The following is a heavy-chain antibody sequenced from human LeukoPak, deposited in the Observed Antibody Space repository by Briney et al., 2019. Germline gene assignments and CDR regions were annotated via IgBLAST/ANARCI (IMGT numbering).Heavy chain of an antibody. Sequence: GGSLRLSCAASGFTFDDYAMHWARQAPGKGLEWVSGISWNSGSIGYADSVKGRFTISRDNAKNSLYLQMNSLRAEDTAVYYCAKDRVKMGATDYWGQGTLVTVSS. CDR1: GFTFDDYA. CDR2: ISWNSGSI. V-gene: IGHV3-9*01. CDR3: AKDRVKMGATDY. J-gene: IGHJ4*02. D-gene: IGHD1-26*01.